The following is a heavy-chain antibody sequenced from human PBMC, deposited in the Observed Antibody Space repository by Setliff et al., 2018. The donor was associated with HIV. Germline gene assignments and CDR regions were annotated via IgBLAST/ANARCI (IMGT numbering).Heavy chain of an antibody. CDR3: AGGLLSEFSSTWYRLDF. CDR1: GVSISRADYY. J-gene: IGHJ4*02. CDR2: ISHTGSA. V-gene: IGHV4-31*03. D-gene: IGHD6-6*01. Sequence: SETLSLTCSVSGVSISRADYYWSWIRQHPGKGLEWTGYISHTGSAHYNSSLENRISMSLDTSNNEFSLKLSSVTAADTAVYFCAGGLLSEFSSTWYRLDFWGQGTLVTVSS.